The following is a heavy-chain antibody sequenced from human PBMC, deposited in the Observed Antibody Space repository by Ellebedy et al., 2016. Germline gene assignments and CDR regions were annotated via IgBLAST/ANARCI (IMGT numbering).Heavy chain of an antibody. CDR3: VTRYNGAFDF. J-gene: IGHJ3*01. CDR2: MYGGGTE. CDR1: GFSVTSND. Sequence: GESLKISXAASGFSVTSNDMSWVRQAPGRGLELVSLMYGGGTEYYAESVKGRFTITRDNSRNTLYLQMSGLGAGDTALYYCVTRYNGAFDFWGQGTMVTVSS. V-gene: IGHV3-53*01. D-gene: IGHD1-14*01.